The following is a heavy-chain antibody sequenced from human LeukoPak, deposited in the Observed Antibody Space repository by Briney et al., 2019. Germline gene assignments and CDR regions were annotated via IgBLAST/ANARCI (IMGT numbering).Heavy chain of an antibody. J-gene: IGHJ4*02. CDR2: ISYDGSNK. CDR3: AKGSIAAAGFVY. D-gene: IGHD6-13*01. Sequence: GGSLRLSCAASGFTFSSYGMHWVRQAPGKGLEWVAVISYDGSNKYYADSVKGRFTISRDNSKNTLYLQMNSLRAEDTAVYYCAKGSIAAAGFVYWGQGTLVTVSS. CDR1: GFTFSSYG. V-gene: IGHV3-30*18.